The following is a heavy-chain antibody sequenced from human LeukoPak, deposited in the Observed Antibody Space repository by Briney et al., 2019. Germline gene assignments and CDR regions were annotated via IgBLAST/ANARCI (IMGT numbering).Heavy chain of an antibody. J-gene: IGHJ3*02. CDR2: IKQDGSEK. CDR3: ARNKRADM. Sequence: GGSLRLSCAASGFSFSDYWMSWVRQAPGKGLEWVANIKQDGSEKNYVDSVKGRFTISRDNAKNSLSLQMISLRAEDTAVYYCARNKRADMWGQGTMVTVSS. CDR1: GFSFSDYW. V-gene: IGHV3-7*01. D-gene: IGHD1/OR15-1a*01.